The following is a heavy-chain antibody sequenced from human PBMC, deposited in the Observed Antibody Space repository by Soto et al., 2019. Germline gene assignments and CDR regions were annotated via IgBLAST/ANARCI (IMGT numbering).Heavy chain of an antibody. CDR3: ARGVVYDYLWGSYRRPRHFDY. D-gene: IGHD3-16*02. CDR1: GGSFSGYY. J-gene: IGHJ4*02. CDR2: INHSGST. V-gene: IGHV4-34*01. Sequence: PSETLSLTCAVYGGSFSGYYWSWIRQPPGKGLEWIGEINHSGSTNYNPSLKSRVTISVDTSKKQFSLKLSSVTAADTAVYYCARGVVYDYLWGSYRRPRHFDYWGQGTLVTVSS.